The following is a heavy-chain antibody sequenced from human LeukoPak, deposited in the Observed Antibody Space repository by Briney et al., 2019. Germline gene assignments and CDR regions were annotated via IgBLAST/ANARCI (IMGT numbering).Heavy chain of an antibody. Sequence: ASVKVSCKASGYTFTGYYMHWVRQAPGQGLEWMGWISAYNGNTNYAQKLQGRVTMTTDTSTSTAYMELRSLRSDDTAVYYCARVLAVAGTAGFDPWGQGTLVTVSS. J-gene: IGHJ5*02. V-gene: IGHV1-18*04. CDR2: ISAYNGNT. D-gene: IGHD6-19*01. CDR1: GYTFTGYY. CDR3: ARVLAVAGTAGFDP.